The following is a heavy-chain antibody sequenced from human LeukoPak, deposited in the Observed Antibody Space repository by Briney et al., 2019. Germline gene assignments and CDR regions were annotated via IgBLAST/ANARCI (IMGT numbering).Heavy chain of an antibody. CDR2: IYHSGST. CDR1: GGSISSSNW. D-gene: IGHD2-2*02. Sequence: SGTLSLTCAVSGGSISSSNWWSWVRQPPGKGLEWIGEIYHSGSTNYNPSLKSRVTTSVDKSKNQFSLKLSSVTAADTAVYYCARDIVVVPAAIRPSYYYYGMDVWGQGTTVTVSS. CDR3: ARDIVVVPAAIRPSYYYYGMDV. V-gene: IGHV4-4*02. J-gene: IGHJ6*02.